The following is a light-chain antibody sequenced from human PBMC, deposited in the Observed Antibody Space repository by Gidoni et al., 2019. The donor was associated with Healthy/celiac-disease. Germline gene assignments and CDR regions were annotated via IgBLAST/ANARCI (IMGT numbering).Light chain of an antibody. J-gene: IGKJ2*01. Sequence: DIQMTQSPSSLSASVGDRVTITCRASQSISSYLTWYQQKPGQAPKLLIYAASSLQSGVPSRCSGSGSGTDFTLTISSLQPEDFATYYCQQSYTHPQTVDQGTKLEIK. CDR3: QQSYTHPQT. CDR1: QSISSY. CDR2: AAS. V-gene: IGKV1-39*01.